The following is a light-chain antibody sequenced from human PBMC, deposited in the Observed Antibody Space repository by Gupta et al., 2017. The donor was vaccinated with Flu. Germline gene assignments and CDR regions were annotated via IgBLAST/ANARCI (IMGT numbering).Light chain of an antibody. Sequence: EIVLTQSPATLSVSPGERATLSCRASQSVSNNLAWYQQKPGQAPRLLIFGASTRATGIPDRFSGSGSGTEFTLTISSLQSEDFAIYYCQQYDNWLPLTFGGGTKVEIK. CDR1: QSVSNN. CDR3: QQYDNWLPLT. J-gene: IGKJ4*01. V-gene: IGKV3-15*01. CDR2: GAS.